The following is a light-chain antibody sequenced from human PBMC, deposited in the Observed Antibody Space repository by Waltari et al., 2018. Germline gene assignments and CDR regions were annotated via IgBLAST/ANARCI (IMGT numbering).Light chain of an antibody. V-gene: IGKV1-8*01. J-gene: IGKJ1*01. CDR1: QGISSY. CDR3: QQYYSYPPT. CDR2: AAS. Sequence: IQMTQSPSSLSASVGDRVTITCRASQGISSYLAWYQQKPGKAPKLLIYAASTLQSGVPSRFSGSGSGTDFTLTISCLQSEDFATYYCQQYYSYPPTFGQGTKVEIK.